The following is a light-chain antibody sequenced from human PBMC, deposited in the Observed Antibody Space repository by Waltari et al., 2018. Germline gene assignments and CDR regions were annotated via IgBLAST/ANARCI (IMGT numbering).Light chain of an antibody. CDR2: VNSNGSH. CDR3: QTGGHGTWV. Sequence: QLVLTQSPSASASLGASVKLTCTLSSGHSDNVXXXXXRQPEKGPRYLMKVNSNGSHSKGDAIPDRFSGSSSGAERYLTISSLQSEDEADYYCQTGGHGTWVFGGGTKLTVL. J-gene: IGLJ3*02. V-gene: IGLV4-69*02. CDR1: SGHSDNV.